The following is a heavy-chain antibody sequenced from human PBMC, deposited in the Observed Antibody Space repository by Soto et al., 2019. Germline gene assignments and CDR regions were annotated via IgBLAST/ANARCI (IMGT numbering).Heavy chain of an antibody. CDR3: ARDPLAYCGGDCYSNLYYFDY. CDR1: GGTFSSDA. CDR2: IIPIFGTA. Sequence: SVKVSCKASGGTFSSDAISWVRQAPGQGLEWMGGIIPIFGTANYAQKFQGRVTITADESTSTAYMELSSLRSEDTAVYYCARDPLAYCGGDCYSNLYYFDYWGQGTLVTVSS. J-gene: IGHJ4*02. V-gene: IGHV1-69*13. D-gene: IGHD2-21*02.